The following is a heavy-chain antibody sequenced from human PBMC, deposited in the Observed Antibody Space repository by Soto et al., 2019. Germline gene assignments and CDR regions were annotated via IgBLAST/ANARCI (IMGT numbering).Heavy chain of an antibody. Sequence: GGSLRLSCAASGFTFSSYWMHWVRQAPGKGLVWVSRINSDGSSTSYADSVKGRFTISRDNAKDTLYLQMNSLRAEDTAVYYCARALEVGTYYDFSYFDYWGQGTLVTVSS. CDR2: INSDGSST. CDR1: GFTFSSYW. D-gene: IGHD3-3*01. V-gene: IGHV3-74*01. CDR3: ARALEVGTYYDFSYFDY. J-gene: IGHJ4*02.